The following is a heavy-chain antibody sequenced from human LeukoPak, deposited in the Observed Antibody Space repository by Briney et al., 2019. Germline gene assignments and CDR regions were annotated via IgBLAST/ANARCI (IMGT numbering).Heavy chain of an antibody. CDR2: ISAYNGNT. CDR1: GYTFTSYG. V-gene: IGHV1-18*01. CDR3: ARIEDIVVVVAATHGRAFDI. J-gene: IGHJ3*02. D-gene: IGHD2-15*01. Sequence: GASVKVSCKASGYTFTSYGISWVRQAPGQGLEWMGWISAYNGNTNYAQKLQGRATMTTDTSTSTAYMELRSLRSDDTAVYYCARIEDIVVVVAATHGRAFDIWGQGTMVTVSS.